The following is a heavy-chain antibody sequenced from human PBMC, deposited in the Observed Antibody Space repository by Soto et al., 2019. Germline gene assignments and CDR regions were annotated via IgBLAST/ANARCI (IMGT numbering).Heavy chain of an antibody. D-gene: IGHD6-6*01. J-gene: IGHJ4*02. CDR1: GFTFDDYA. CDR2: ISWNSGSI. Sequence: EVQLVESGGGLVQPGRSLRLSCAASGFTFDDYAMHWVRQAPGNALEWVSGISWNSGSIGYADSVKGRFTISRDNAKNSLYLQMNSLRAEDTALYYCAKVRLAARPYYFDYWGQGTLFTVSS. V-gene: IGHV3-9*01. CDR3: AKVRLAARPYYFDY.